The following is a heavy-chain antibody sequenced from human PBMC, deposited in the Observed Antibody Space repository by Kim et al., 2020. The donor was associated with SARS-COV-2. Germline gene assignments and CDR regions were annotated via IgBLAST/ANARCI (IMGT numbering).Heavy chain of an antibody. V-gene: IGHV5-51*01. J-gene: IGHJ4*02. CDR3: ARLSDGGWATKHFDY. D-gene: IGHD6-19*01. Sequence: GESLKISCKTSGYSFTSYWIGWVRQLPGKGLECMGNIYPSDSETRYSPSFQGQVTISADKSIGTAYLQWSSLKASDTAMYYCARLSDGGWATKHFDYWGQGALVSVSS. CDR1: GYSFTSYW. CDR2: IYPSDSET.